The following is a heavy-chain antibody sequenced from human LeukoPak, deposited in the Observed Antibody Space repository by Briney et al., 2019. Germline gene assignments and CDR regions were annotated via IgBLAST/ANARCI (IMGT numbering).Heavy chain of an antibody. CDR1: GFTFSSYS. CDR2: ISSSSSTI. D-gene: IGHD3-22*01. Sequence: SGGSLRLSCAASGFTFSSYSMNWVRQAPGKGLEWVSYISSSSSTIYYADSVKGRFTISRDNAKNSLYLQMNSLRAEDTAVYYCARDTPDGIHYYDSSGYKEFDYWGQGTLVTVSS. J-gene: IGHJ4*02. CDR3: ARDTPDGIHYYDSSGYKEFDY. V-gene: IGHV3-48*01.